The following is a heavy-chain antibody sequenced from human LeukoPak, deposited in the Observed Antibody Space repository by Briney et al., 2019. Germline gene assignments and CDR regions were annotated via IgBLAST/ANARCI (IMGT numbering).Heavy chain of an antibody. Sequence: ASVKVSCKASGYTXTGYYLHWVRQAPGQGLEWMGWINPNSGGTNYAQKFQGRVTMTRDTSISTAYMELNRLRSDDTAVYYCARDLHYYVAMDVWGQGTTVTVSS. D-gene: IGHD3-10*02. CDR2: INPNSGGT. CDR1: GYTXTGYY. CDR3: ARDLHYYVAMDV. V-gene: IGHV1-2*02. J-gene: IGHJ6*02.